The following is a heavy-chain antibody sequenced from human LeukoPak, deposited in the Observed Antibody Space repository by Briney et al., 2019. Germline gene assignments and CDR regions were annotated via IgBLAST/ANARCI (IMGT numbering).Heavy chain of an antibody. CDR2: ISSSSSYI. Sequence: PGGSLRLSCAASGFTFSSYTMNWVRQAPGKGLEWVSSISSSSSYIYYADSVKGRLTISRDNAKNSLYLQMNSLRAEDTALYYCARDDALGDNALDIWGQGTMVTVSS. J-gene: IGHJ3*02. V-gene: IGHV3-21*01. CDR3: ARDDALGDNALDI. D-gene: IGHD3-16*01. CDR1: GFTFSSYT.